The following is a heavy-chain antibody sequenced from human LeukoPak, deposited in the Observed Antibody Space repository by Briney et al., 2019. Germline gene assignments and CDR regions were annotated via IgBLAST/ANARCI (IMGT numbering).Heavy chain of an antibody. D-gene: IGHD2-15*01. CDR3: GRDALVGYFSYYYMDV. CDR2: ISNSGST. Sequence: SETLSLTCTVSGGSISSHYWTWIRQSPVKGLEWIGDISNSGSTSYNPSLKSRLTISTDTSKNQFSLKLSSVTAADTAVYYCGRDALVGYFSYYYMDVWGKGTTVTVSS. J-gene: IGHJ6*03. CDR1: GGSISSHY. V-gene: IGHV4-59*11.